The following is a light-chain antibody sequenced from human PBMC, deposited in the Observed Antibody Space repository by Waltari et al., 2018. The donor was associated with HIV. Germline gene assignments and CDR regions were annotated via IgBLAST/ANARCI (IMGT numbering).Light chain of an antibody. CDR2: DGS. V-gene: IGLV3-21*02. CDR3: HVWDRSSDHHV. J-gene: IGLJ1*01. Sequence: SYVLTQPPSVSVAPGQTARLTCGGTNIGSKRVHWYQQKAGQAPVLVVYDGSDRPSGIPERFSGSKSGNTATLTISRVEAGDEADYYCHVWDRSSDHHVFGTGTKVTVL. CDR1: NIGSKR.